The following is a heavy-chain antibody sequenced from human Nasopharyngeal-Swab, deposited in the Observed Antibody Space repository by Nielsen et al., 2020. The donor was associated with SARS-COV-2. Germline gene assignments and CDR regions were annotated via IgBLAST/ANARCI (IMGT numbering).Heavy chain of an antibody. CDR2: ISAFGGST. J-gene: IGHJ4*02. V-gene: IGHV3-23*01. D-gene: IGHD4-23*01. Sequence: GESLKISCAASGFTFSSYDMTWVRQAPGKGLEWVSTISAFGGSTNYADSVKSRFTISRDNSKSTLYLQLSSLRAEDTAIYYCAQDRVKLNSGIDYWGQGTLVTVSS. CDR3: AQDRVKLNSGIDY. CDR1: GFTFSSYD.